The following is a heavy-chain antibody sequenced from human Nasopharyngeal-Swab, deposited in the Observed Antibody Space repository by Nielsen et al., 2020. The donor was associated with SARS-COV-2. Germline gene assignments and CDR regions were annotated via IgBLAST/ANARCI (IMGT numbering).Heavy chain of an antibody. CDR2: INHSGST. CDR1: GGSFSGYY. J-gene: IGHJ5*02. CDR3: ASPQYSSSWRRDWFDP. V-gene: IGHV4-34*01. Sequence: SETLSLTCAVYGGSFSGYYWSWIRQPPGKGLEWIGEINHSGSTNYNPSLKSRVTISVDTSKNQFSLKLSSVTAADTAVYYCASPQYSSSWRRDWFDPWGQGTLVTVSS. D-gene: IGHD6-13*01.